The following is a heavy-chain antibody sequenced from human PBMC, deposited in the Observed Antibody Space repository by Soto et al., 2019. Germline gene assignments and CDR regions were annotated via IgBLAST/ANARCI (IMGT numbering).Heavy chain of an antibody. V-gene: IGHV4-31*03. CDR3: ARDAPTTTGHYFDY. D-gene: IGHD4-4*01. J-gene: IGHJ4*02. CDR1: GGSISSGGYY. Sequence: SETLSLTCTVSGGSISSGGYYWSWIRQHPGKGLEWIGYIYYSGSTYYNPPLKSRVTISVDTSKNQFSLKLSSVTAADTAVYYCARDAPTTTGHYFDYWGQGTLVTVSS. CDR2: IYYSGST.